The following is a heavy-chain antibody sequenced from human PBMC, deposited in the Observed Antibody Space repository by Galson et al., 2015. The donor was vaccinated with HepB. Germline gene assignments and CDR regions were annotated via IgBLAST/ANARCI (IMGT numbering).Heavy chain of an antibody. CDR3: AREAYESSYARRWFDP. Sequence: SLRLSCAASGFTFSSYSMNWVRQAPGKGLEWVSSISSSSSYTYYADSVKGRFTISRDNAKNSLYLQMNSLRAEDTAVYYCAREAYESSYARRWFDPWGQGTLVTVSS. J-gene: IGHJ5*02. V-gene: IGHV3-21*04. D-gene: IGHD2-2*01. CDR2: ISSSSSYT. CDR1: GFTFSSYS.